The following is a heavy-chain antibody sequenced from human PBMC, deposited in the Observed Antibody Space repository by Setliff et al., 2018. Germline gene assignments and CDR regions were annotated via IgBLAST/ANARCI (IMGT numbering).Heavy chain of an antibody. D-gene: IGHD3-10*01. V-gene: IGHV3-7*01. CDR3: ARVDYYGSGNYYDH. CDR1: GLTFSSFW. Sequence: GGSLRLSCAASGLTFSSFWMAWVRQSPGRGLEWVANINQGGGEQFYVDSVRGRFIISRDNAKNSLYLHMSSLRADDTAVYYCARVDYYGSGNYYDHWGQGTLVTVSS. J-gene: IGHJ4*02. CDR2: INQGGGEQ.